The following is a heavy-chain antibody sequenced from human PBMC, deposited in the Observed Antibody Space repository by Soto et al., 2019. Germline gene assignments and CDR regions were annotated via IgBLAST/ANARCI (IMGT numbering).Heavy chain of an antibody. CDR2: MNPNSGNT. J-gene: IGHJ6*03. D-gene: IGHD1-7*01. V-gene: IGHV1-8*01. CDR1: GYTFISYD. Sequence: GASVKVSCKASGYTFISYDINWVRQATGQGLEWMGWMNPNSGNTGYAQKFQGRVTMTRNTSISTAYMELSSLRSEDTAVYYCARGFLKLELPENYYYYYMDVWGKGTTVTVSS. CDR3: ARGFLKLELPENYYYYYMDV.